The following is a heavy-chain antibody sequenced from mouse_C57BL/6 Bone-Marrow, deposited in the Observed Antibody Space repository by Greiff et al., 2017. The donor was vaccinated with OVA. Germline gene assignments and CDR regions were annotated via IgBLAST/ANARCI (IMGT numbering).Heavy chain of an antibody. CDR2: INPSTGGT. V-gene: IGHV1-42*01. CDR3: ARGGTSPFAY. Sequence: VQLQQSGPELVKPGASVKISCKASGYSFTGYYMNWVKQSPEKSLEWIGEINPSTGGTPYNQKFKAKATLTVDKSSSTAYMQLKSLTSEDSAVYYCARGGTSPFAYWGQGTLVTVSA. CDR1: GYSFTGYY. D-gene: IGHD4-1*01. J-gene: IGHJ3*01.